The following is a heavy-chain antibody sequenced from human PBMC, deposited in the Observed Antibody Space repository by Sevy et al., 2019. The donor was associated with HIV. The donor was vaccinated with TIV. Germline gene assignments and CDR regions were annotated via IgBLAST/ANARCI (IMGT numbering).Heavy chain of an antibody. V-gene: IGHV1-46*03. Sequence: ASVKVSCKASGYTFTSYYMHWVRQAPGQGHEWMGIINPTGGSTSYAQRFQGRVTMTRDTSTSTVYMELSSLRSEDTAVYYCARDHSWNKGTYFDFSGQGTLVTVSS. CDR1: GYTFTSYY. J-gene: IGHJ4*02. D-gene: IGHD1-1*01. CDR2: INPTGGST. CDR3: ARDHSWNKGTYFDF.